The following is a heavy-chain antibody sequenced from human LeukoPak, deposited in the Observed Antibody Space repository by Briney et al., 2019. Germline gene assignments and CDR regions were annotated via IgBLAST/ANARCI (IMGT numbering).Heavy chain of an antibody. CDR2: ISGSAART. CDR1: GFTFSTYG. Sequence: GGSLRLSCAASGFTFSTYGMTWVRQAPGRGLEWVSAISGSAARTFYADSVKGRFTISRDNSKNTLSLQMNSLRAEDTAVYYCAKRGPGSPESGKYYFDYWGQGTLVTVSS. J-gene: IGHJ4*02. CDR3: AKRGPGSPESGKYYFDY. V-gene: IGHV3-23*01. D-gene: IGHD3-10*01.